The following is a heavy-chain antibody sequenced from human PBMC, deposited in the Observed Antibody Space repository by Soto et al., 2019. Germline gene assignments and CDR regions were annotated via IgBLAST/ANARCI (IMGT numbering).Heavy chain of an antibody. CDR3: VRDGLDYYDTERLYFDN. Sequence: GGTLTLSCAASEFNFITYSSRWVRQTPRTGLEWVASISSSAVYIDYADSVKGRFTISRDNANSSLYLQMNSLRAEDTATYYCVRDGLDYYDTERLYFDNWGQGTLVTVSS. J-gene: IGHJ4*02. CDR1: EFNFITYS. V-gene: IGHV3-21*01. D-gene: IGHD3-22*01. CDR2: ISSSAVYI.